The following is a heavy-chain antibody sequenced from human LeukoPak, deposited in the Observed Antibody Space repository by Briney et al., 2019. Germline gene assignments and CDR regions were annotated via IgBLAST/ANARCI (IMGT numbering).Heavy chain of an antibody. J-gene: IGHJ4*02. CDR1: GFTFSSYC. D-gene: IGHD6-19*01. V-gene: IGHV3-30*03. CDR2: ILYDGSNK. Sequence: GRSLTLAWAVYGFTFSSYCMHWVRQPPGKVLEWVAFILYDGSNKYYADSVKGRLTISKDNSKKTLYLQMNSLRAEDTAVYYCAGEGEKWLRPPIAVAGYYFDSWGQGTLVTVSS. CDR3: AGEGEKWLRPPIAVAGYYFDS.